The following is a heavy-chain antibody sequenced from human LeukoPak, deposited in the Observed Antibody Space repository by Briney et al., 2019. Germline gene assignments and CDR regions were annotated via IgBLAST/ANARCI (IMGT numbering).Heavy chain of an antibody. V-gene: IGHV1-2*02. D-gene: IGHD6-6*01. CDR2: INPSGGGT. CDR3: ARRFTDSSEGFDY. CDR1: GGTFSSYA. J-gene: IGHJ4*02. Sequence: ASVKVSCKAAGGTFSSYAISWARQAPGQGLEWMGWINPSGGGTNYAGKFQGRVTMTCDTSISTAYMDLSGLRSDDTAFYYCARRFTDSSEGFDYWGQGTLVTVSS.